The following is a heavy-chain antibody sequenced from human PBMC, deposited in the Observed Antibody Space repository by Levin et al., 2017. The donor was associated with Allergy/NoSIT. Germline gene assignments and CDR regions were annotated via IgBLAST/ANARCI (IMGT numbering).Heavy chain of an antibody. CDR2: ISWNSGNI. CDR1: GFTFDDYA. CDR3: AKGGDSIGSENVFDI. Sequence: GGSLRLSCAASGFTFDDYAMHWVRQAPGKGLEWVSGISWNSGNIGYADSVKGRFTISRDSAKSSLYLQMNSLRAEDTALYYCAKGGDSIGSENVFDIWGQGTMVTVSS. V-gene: IGHV3-9*01. J-gene: IGHJ3*02. D-gene: IGHD3-22*01.